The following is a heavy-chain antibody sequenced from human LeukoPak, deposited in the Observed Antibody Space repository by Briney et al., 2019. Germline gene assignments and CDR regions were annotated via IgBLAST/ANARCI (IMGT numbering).Heavy chain of an antibody. CDR2: ISAYNGNT. D-gene: IGHD3-22*01. CDR3: ARVSSDHKPYYDSSGYYSSDY. J-gene: IGHJ4*02. Sequence: ASVKVSCKASGYTFTSYGISWVRQAPGQGLEWMGWISAYNGNTNYAQKLQGRVTMTTDTSTSTAYMELRSLRSDDTAVYYCARVSSDHKPYYDSSGYYSSDYWGQGTLVTVSS. V-gene: IGHV1-18*01. CDR1: GYTFTSYG.